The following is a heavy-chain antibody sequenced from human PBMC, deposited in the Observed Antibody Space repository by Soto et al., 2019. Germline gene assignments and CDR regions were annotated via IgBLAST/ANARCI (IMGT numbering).Heavy chain of an antibody. Sequence: PGGSLRLSCAASGFTFTNYGMHWVRQAPGKGLEWVGVIIFDGSNKYYADSVKGRFTMSRDNSKNTAYLELNSLISEDTAVYYCATPQDYDDCLDSWGQGTLVTVSS. J-gene: IGHJ4*02. CDR1: GFTFTNYG. CDR2: IIFDGSNK. CDR3: ATPQDYDDCLDS. D-gene: IGHD3-22*01. V-gene: IGHV3-30*03.